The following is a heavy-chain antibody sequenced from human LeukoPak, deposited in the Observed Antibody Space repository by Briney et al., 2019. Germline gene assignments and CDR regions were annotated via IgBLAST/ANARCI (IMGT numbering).Heavy chain of an antibody. CDR3: ARASYSYGYFDY. J-gene: IGHJ4*02. Sequence: SETLSLTCTVSGGSISSYYWSWIRQPPGKGLEWIGYIYYSGSANYNPSLKSRVTISLDTSKNQFSLKLTSVTAADTAVYYCARASYSYGYFDYWGQGTLVTVSS. CDR2: IYYSGSA. CDR1: GGSISSYY. D-gene: IGHD5-18*01. V-gene: IGHV4-59*01.